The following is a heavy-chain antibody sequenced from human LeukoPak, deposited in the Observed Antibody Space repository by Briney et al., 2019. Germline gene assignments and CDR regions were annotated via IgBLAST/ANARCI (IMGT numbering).Heavy chain of an antibody. V-gene: IGHV4-4*07. D-gene: IGHD3-22*01. CDR3: ARMGYYYDSSGYWEYFQH. Sequence: SETLSLTCTVSGGSISSYYWSWIRQPAGKGLEWIGRIYTSGSTNYNPSLKSRVTMSVDTSKNQFSLKLSSVTAADTAVYYCARMGYYYDSSGYWEYFQHWGQGTLVTVSP. J-gene: IGHJ1*01. CDR1: GGSISSYY. CDR2: IYTSGST.